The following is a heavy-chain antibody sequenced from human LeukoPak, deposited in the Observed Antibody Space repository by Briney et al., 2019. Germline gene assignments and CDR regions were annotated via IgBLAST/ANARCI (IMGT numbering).Heavy chain of an antibody. J-gene: IGHJ4*02. V-gene: IGHV3-15*05. CDR1: GLTFANAR. D-gene: IGHD5-24*01. CDR2: IKGKPDGGTA. CDR3: STDRD. Sequence: GGSLKLSCAASGLTFANARMNWVRQAPGKGLEWVGRIKGKPDGGTADYAASVMARFIISRDDSKNTVYLQMNSLREEDSGLYFCSTDRDWGQGTLVAVSS.